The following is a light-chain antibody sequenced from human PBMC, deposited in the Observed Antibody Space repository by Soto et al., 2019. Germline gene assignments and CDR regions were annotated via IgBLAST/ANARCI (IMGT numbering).Light chain of an antibody. CDR2: AAS. J-gene: IGKJ1*01. CDR1: QNITNF. CDR3: QESATTRWA. V-gene: IGKV1-39*01. Sequence: DIQMTQSPSSLSASVGDRVTIACRASQNITNFLNWYQHNPGKAPNLLIFAASHLQSGVSSRFSGSGSGTDFTLTISSLHPEDFATFYCQESATTRWAFGPGTKVEIK.